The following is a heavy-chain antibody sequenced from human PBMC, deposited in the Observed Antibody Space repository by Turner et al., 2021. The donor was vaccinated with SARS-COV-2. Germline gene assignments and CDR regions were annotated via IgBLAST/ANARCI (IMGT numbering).Heavy chain of an antibody. CDR3: ARGATLKYSFDY. J-gene: IGHJ4*02. CDR2: INHSACT. V-gene: IGHV4-34*01. CDR1: GGSFSGYY. Sequence: QVQLQQWGAGLLKPSETLSLTCAVYGGSFSGYYWSWIRQPPGKGLEWIGEINHSACTNYNPSLKSRVTISVDTSKNQFSLNLSSVTAADTAVYYCARGATLKYSFDYWGQGTLVTVSS.